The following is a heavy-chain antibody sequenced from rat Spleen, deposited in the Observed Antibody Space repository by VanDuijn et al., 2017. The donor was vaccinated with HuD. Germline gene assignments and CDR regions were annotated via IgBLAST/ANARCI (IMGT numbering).Heavy chain of an antibody. D-gene: IGHD2-5*01. Sequence: EVQLVESGGGLVQPGRSLKLSCVASGSTFNNYWMTWIRQAPGKGLEWVATISYHGSSTNSRDSVKGRFTISRDNAKSTLCLQMDSLRSEDTATYYCATGAILQWFTYWGQGTLVTVSS. CDR2: ISYHGSST. CDR1: GSTFNNYW. V-gene: IGHV5-31*01. J-gene: IGHJ3*01. CDR3: ATGAILQWFTY.